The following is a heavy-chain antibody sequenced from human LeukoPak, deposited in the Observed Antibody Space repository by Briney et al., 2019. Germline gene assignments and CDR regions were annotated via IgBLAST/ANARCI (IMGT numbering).Heavy chain of an antibody. CDR2: ISYDGSNK. CDR3: ARRPQGTIIDY. D-gene: IGHD2-2*01. V-gene: IGHV3-30*14. CDR1: GFTFSSYA. J-gene: IGHJ4*02. Sequence: GGSLRLSCAASGFTFSSYAMHWVRQAPGKGLEWVAVISYDGSNKYYADSVKGRFTISRDSSKNTLYLQMNSLSAEDTAVYYCARRPQGTIIDYWGQGTLVTDSS.